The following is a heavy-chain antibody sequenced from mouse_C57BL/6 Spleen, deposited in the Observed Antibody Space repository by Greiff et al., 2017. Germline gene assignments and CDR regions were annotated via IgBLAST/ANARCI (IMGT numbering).Heavy chain of an antibody. V-gene: IGHV5-4*01. J-gene: IGHJ3*01. CDR2: ISDGGSYT. CDR1: GFTFSSYA. CDR3: ASHSYYGNPAWFAY. D-gene: IGHD2-1*01. Sequence: EVQRVESGGGLVKPGGSLKLSCAASGFTFSSYAMSWVRQTPEKRLEWVATISDGGSYTYYPDNVKGRFTITRDNAKNNLYLQMSHLKSEDTAMYYCASHSYYGNPAWFAYWGQGTLVTVSA.